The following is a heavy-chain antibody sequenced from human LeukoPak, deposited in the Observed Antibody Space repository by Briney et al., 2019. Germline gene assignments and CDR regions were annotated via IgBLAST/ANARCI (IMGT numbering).Heavy chain of an antibody. J-gene: IGHJ4*02. CDR2: INPNSGDT. D-gene: IGHD2-2*01. CDR3: ARANPLYCSSTTCLFDY. CDR1: GYTFTVYY. Sequence: ASVKVSCKASGYTFTVYYMRWVRHGPGEGFGRMVSINPNSGDTNYAQKFQGRVTMTRDTSISTAHMELSRLRSDDTAVYYCARANPLYCSSTTCLFDYWGQGTLVTVSS. V-gene: IGHV1-2*02.